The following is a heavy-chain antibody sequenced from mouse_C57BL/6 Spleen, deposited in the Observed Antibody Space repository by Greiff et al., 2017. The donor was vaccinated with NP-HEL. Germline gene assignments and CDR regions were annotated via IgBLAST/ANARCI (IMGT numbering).Heavy chain of an antibody. Sequence: QVQLQQSGAELVMPGASVKLSCKASGYTFTSYWMHWVKQRPGQGLEWIGEIDPSDSYTNYNQKFKGKSTLTVDKSSSTAYMQLSSLTSEDSAVYYCARGAYYYGSSSYAMDYWGQGTSVTVSS. V-gene: IGHV1-69*01. CDR1: GYTFTSYW. CDR2: IDPSDSYT. J-gene: IGHJ4*01. D-gene: IGHD1-1*01. CDR3: ARGAYYYGSSSYAMDY.